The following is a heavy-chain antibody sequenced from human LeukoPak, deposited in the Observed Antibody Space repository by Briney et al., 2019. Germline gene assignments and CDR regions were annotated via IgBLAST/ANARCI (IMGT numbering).Heavy chain of an antibody. D-gene: IGHD5-24*01. V-gene: IGHV5-51*01. Sequence: GASLKISCKGSGYSFTSYWIGWVRQMPGKGLEWMGIIYPGDSDTRYSPSFQGQVTISADKSITTTYLQWSSLTASATALSYCAREKVETAFDYWGQGTLVTVSS. CDR3: AREKVETAFDY. J-gene: IGHJ4*02. CDR1: GYSFTSYW. CDR2: IYPGDSDT.